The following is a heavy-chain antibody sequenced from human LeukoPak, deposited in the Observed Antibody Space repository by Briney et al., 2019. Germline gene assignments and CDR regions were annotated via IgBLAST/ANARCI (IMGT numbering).Heavy chain of an antibody. J-gene: IGHJ3*02. V-gene: IGHV3-23*01. CDR3: ARGNCSTSSCYIAGASDI. D-gene: IGHD2-2*02. CDR2: IPGSGTST. CDR1: GFTFSTYA. Sequence: GSLRLSCAASGFTFSTYAMSWVRQAPGRGLEWVSGIPGSGTSTYANFVKGRFTISRDNSKNTLYLQMKSLRAEDTAVYFCARGNCSTSSCYIAGASDICGQGTMITVS.